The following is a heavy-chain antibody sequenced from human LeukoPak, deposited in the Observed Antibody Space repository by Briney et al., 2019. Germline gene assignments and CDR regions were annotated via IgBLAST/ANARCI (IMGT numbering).Heavy chain of an antibody. Sequence: GGSLRLSCAASGLTFDDYAMHWVRQAPGKGLEWVSGISWNSGSIGYADSVKGRFTISRDNAKNSLYLQMNSLRAEDTALYYCAKGQMPSYSSSLDYWGQGTLVTVSS. CDR3: AKGQMPSYSSSLDY. CDR1: GLTFDDYA. D-gene: IGHD6-13*01. J-gene: IGHJ4*02. CDR2: ISWNSGSI. V-gene: IGHV3-9*01.